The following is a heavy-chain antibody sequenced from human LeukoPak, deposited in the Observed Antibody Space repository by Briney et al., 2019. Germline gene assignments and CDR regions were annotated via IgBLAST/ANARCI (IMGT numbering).Heavy chain of an antibody. CDR1: GFTFSDYT. CDR3: ARAIAVAGPYYFDY. Sequence: GGSLRLSCAASGFTFSDYTMNWVRQAPGRGLEWVSSIGSVTTYIYSSDSVKGRFTISRDNAKNTLSLQMNSLRAEDTAVYYCARAIAVAGPYYFDYWGQGTLVTVSS. D-gene: IGHD6-19*01. J-gene: IGHJ4*02. CDR2: IGSVTTYI. V-gene: IGHV3-21*01.